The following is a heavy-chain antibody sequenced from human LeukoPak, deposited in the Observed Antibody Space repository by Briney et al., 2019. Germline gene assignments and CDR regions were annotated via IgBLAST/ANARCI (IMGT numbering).Heavy chain of an antibody. D-gene: IGHD2-21*02. CDR2: IRYDGSNK. V-gene: IGHV3-30*02. CDR1: GFTFSSYG. J-gene: IGHJ4*02. CDR3: ARDRVAYCGGDCYSGHDY. Sequence: GGSLRLSCAASGFTFSSYGMHWVRQAPGKGLEWVAFIRYDGSNKYYAASVKGRFTISRDNSKNTLYLQMNSLRAEDTAVYYCARDRVAYCGGDCYSGHDYWGQGTLVTVSS.